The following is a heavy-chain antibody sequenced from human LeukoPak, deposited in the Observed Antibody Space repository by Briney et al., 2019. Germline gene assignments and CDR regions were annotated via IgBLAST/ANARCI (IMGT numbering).Heavy chain of an antibody. Sequence: SETLSLTCTVSGGSISSYYWSSIRQPPGKGLEWIGYIYYSGSTNYNPSLKSRVTISVDTSKNQFSLRLSSVTAADTAVYYCAGSGSGSYYSPWYFDLWGRGTLVTVSS. J-gene: IGHJ2*01. CDR3: AGSGSGSYYSPWYFDL. D-gene: IGHD3-10*01. CDR2: IYYSGST. CDR1: GGSISSYY. V-gene: IGHV4-59*13.